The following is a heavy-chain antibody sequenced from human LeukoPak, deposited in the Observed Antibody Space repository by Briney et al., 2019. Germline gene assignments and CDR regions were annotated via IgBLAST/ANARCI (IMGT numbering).Heavy chain of an antibody. CDR1: GFTFSSYA. J-gene: IGHJ5*02. V-gene: IGHV3-30*04. Sequence: PGGSLRLSCAASGFTFSSYAMHWVRQAPGKGLEWVAVISYDGSNKYYADSVKGRFTISRDNSKNTLYLQMNSLRAEDTAVYYCATTTIFGGPGRFDPWGQGTLVTVSS. CDR3: ATTTIFGGPGRFDP. CDR2: ISYDGSNK. D-gene: IGHD3-3*01.